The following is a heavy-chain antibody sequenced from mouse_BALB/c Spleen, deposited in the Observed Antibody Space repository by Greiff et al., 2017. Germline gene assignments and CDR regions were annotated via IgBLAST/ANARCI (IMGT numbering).Heavy chain of an antibody. CDR2: ISSGGSYT. J-gene: IGHJ2*01. CDR3: ALTGTDYFDY. CDR1: GFTFSSYG. Sequence: EVQLVESGGDLVKPGGSLKLSCAASGFTFSSYGMSWVRQTPDKRLEWVATISSGGSYTYYPDSVKGRFTISRDNAKNTLYLQMSSLKSEDTAMYYCALTGTDYFDYWGQGTTLTVSS. V-gene: IGHV5-6*01. D-gene: IGHD4-1*01.